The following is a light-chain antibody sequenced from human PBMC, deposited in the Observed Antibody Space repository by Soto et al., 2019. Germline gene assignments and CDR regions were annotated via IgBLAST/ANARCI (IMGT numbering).Light chain of an antibody. CDR2: GAS. CDR3: QQYGRSSWT. J-gene: IGKJ1*01. V-gene: IGKV3-20*01. Sequence: EIVLTHSPGTLSLSPGERATLSCRASQSVSSSYLAWYQQKSGQAPRLLIYGASNRATGIPDRFSGSGSGTDFTLTISRLEPEDFAVYYCQQYGRSSWTFGQGTKVDIK. CDR1: QSVSSSY.